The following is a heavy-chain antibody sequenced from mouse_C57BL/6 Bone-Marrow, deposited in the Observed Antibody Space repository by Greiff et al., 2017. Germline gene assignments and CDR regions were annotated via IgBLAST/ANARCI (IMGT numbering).Heavy chain of an antibody. J-gene: IGHJ3*01. CDR1: EYEFPSHD. D-gene: IGHD2-2*01. V-gene: IGHV5-2*01. Sequence: DVQLQESGGGLVQPGESLKLSCESNEYEFPSHDMSWVRKTPEKRLELVAAINSDGGSTYYPDTMERRFIISRDNTKKTLYLQMSSLRSEDTALYYCARQKTYGYDAWFAYWGQGTLVTVSA. CDR3: ARQKTYGYDAWFAY. CDR2: INSDGGST.